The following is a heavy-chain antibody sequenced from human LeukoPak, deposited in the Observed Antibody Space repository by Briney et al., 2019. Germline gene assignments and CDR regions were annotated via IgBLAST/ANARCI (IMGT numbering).Heavy chain of an antibody. Sequence: GGSLRLSCVASGFTFSDYWMSWVRQTPGKGLEWVANIKQDGSEKYYVDSVKGRFTISRDNAKNSLYLQMNSLRAEDTAVYYCHSLEWSRWGQGTLVTVSS. CDR1: GFTFSDYW. D-gene: IGHD3-3*01. CDR3: HSLEWSR. V-gene: IGHV3-7*01. CDR2: IKQDGSEK. J-gene: IGHJ4*02.